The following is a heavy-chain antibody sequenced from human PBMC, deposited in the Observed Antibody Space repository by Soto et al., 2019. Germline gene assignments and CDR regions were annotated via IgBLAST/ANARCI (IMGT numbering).Heavy chain of an antibody. CDR3: ARVSSDSTPYHDVWGGYPRDYYYGLDV. J-gene: IGHJ6*02. D-gene: IGHD3-3*01. V-gene: IGHV1-69*13. CDR1: GGTFSNYA. Sequence: SSVEDSCKASGGTFSNYAISWVPQAPVQGLERMGGIIPISGTPNYAQKFQGRVTITADESTSTAYMELSSLRTEDRAVYYCARVSSDSTPYHDVWGGYPRDYYYGLDVWGQGTRVTVSS. CDR2: IIPISGTP.